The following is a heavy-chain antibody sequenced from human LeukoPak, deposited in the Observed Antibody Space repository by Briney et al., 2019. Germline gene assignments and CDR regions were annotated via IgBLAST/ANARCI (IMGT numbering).Heavy chain of an antibody. CDR1: GFTFSSYW. CDR3: TKDLFIRGNQIFDS. Sequence: PGGSLRLSCAASGFTFSSYWMHWVRQAPGKGLVWVSRINSDGSSTSYADSVKGRFTISRDNSKNTLYLQMESLRAEDTAVYYCTKDLFIRGNQIFDSWGQGTLVTVSS. J-gene: IGHJ4*02. CDR2: INSDGSST. V-gene: IGHV3-74*01. D-gene: IGHD3-10*01.